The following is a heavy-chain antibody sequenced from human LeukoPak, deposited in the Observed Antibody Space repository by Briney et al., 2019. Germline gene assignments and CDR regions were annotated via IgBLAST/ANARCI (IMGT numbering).Heavy chain of an antibody. Sequence: GGSLRLSCAASGFTFDDYAMHWVRQAPGKGLEWVSGISSNSANIGYGDSVKGRFTISRDNAKNSLYLQMNSLRAEDTAIYYCASSSWYALDYWGQGTLVTVSS. CDR2: ISSNSANI. D-gene: IGHD6-13*01. V-gene: IGHV3-9*01. CDR1: GFTFDDYA. J-gene: IGHJ4*02. CDR3: ASSSWYALDY.